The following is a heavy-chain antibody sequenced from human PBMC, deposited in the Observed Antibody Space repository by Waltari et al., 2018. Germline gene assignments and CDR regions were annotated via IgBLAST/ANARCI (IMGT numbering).Heavy chain of an antibody. D-gene: IGHD2-15*01. CDR3: ARDNGGSSVDY. J-gene: IGHJ4*02. CDR2: IYYSGST. CDR1: GGSISSGGYY. Sequence: QVQLQESGPGLVKPSQTLSLTCTVSGGSISSGGYYWSWIRQHPGKGLGWMGYIYYSGSTYDNPSFKSRITMSIDSSKNMFSLKLSSVTAADTAVYYCARDNGGSSVDYWGQGTLVTVSS. V-gene: IGHV4-31*03.